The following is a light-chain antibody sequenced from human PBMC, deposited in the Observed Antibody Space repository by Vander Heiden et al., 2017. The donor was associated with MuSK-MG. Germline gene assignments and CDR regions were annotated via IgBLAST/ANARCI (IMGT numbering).Light chain of an antibody. Sequence: DIRMTQSPACLAVSLGERATINCKSSQSVLYSSNNKNYLAWYQQKPGQPPKLLIYWASTRESGVPDRCSGGGSGTDFTLTISSLQAEDVAVYYCQQYYSTHHFGGGTKVEIK. J-gene: IGKJ4*01. CDR1: QSVLYSSNNKNY. CDR2: WAS. V-gene: IGKV4-1*01. CDR3: QQYYSTHH.